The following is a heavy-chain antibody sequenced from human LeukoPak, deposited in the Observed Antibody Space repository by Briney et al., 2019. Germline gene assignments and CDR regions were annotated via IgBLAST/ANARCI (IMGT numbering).Heavy chain of an antibody. D-gene: IGHD5-18*01. J-gene: IGHJ4*02. CDR2: INPNSGGT. CDR1: GYTFTGYS. V-gene: IGHV1-2*02. CDR3: ARASGRYSYHAPHDY. Sequence: ASVKVSCKASGYTFTGYSMHWVRQAPGQGLEWMGWINPNSGGTNYAQKLQGRVTMTTDTSTSTAYMELRSLRSDDTAVYYCARASGRYSYHAPHDYWGQGTLVTVSS.